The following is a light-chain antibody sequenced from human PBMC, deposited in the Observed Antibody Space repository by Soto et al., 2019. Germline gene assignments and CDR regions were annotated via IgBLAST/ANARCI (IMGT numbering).Light chain of an antibody. V-gene: IGLV2-14*01. CDR2: EVS. J-gene: IGLJ2*01. CDR3: SSYTSSSTPV. Sequence: QSALTQPASVSGSPGQSITISCTGTSSDVGGYNYVSWYQQHPGKAPKLMIYEVSNRPSGVSNRFSGPKSGNTASLTISGLQAEDEADYYCSSYTSSSTPVFGGGTKVTVL. CDR1: SSDVGGYNY.